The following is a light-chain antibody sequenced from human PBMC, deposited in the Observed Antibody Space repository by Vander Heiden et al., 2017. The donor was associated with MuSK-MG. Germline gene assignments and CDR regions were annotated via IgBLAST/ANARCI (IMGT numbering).Light chain of an antibody. CDR2: GAS. CDR3: QQHNDWPLYT. V-gene: IGKV3-15*01. Sequence: EIVMTQSPATLSVSPGERVTLSCRASQSVSSSLAWYQQKPGQAPRLLIFGASSRATGIPARFSGSGYGTEFTLTISSWQSEDFAVYYCQQHNDWPLYTFGQGTKVEIK. J-gene: IGKJ2*01. CDR1: QSVSSS.